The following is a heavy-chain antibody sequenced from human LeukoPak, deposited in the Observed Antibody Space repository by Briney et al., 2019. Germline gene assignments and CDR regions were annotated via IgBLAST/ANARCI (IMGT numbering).Heavy chain of an antibody. CDR2: IGNKAYGGTT. V-gene: IGHV3-49*04. CDR1: GFTFGDYA. Sequence: GGSLRLSCATSGFTFGDYAVSWVRKAPGKGLEWVGFIGNKAYGGTTEYAASVKGRFTISRDDSKSIAYLQMNSLRTEDTAVYYCTRDQVRLFDFWGQGTLVTVSS. CDR3: TRDQVRLFDF. D-gene: IGHD6-25*01. J-gene: IGHJ4*02.